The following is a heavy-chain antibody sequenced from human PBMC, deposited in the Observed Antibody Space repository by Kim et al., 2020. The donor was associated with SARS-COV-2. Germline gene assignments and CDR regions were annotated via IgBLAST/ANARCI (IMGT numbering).Heavy chain of an antibody. CDR2: IYYSGST. CDR1: GGSISSSSYY. V-gene: IGHV4-39*01. J-gene: IGHJ6*02. Sequence: SETLSLTCTVSGGSISSSSYYWGWIRQPPGKGLDWIGSIYYSGSTYYNPSIKSRATISVDTSKTQFSLKLSSVTADTAVYYCARQGTYYDFWSGYQDYYGMDVWGQGATVTASS. CDR3: ARQGTYYDFWSGYQDYYGMDV. D-gene: IGHD3-3*01.